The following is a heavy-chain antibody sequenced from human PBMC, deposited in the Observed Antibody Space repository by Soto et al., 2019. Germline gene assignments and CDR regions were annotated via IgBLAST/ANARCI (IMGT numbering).Heavy chain of an antibody. J-gene: IGHJ4*02. CDR3: ARDFSDYAYYCDY. D-gene: IGHD4-17*01. Sequence: GASVKVSCKASGYTFTSYAMHWVRQAPGQRLEWMGWINAGNGNTKYSQKFQGRVTITRDTSASTAYMELSSLRSEDTAVYYCARDFSDYAYYCDYWGQGTLVTVSS. V-gene: IGHV1-3*01. CDR1: GYTFTSYA. CDR2: INAGNGNT.